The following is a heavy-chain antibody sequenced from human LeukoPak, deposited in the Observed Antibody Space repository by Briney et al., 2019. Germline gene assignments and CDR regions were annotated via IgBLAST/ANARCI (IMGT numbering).Heavy chain of an antibody. CDR3: ARDTGDVVVVAATRGNDAFDI. CDR2: ISSSSSYI. J-gene: IGHJ3*02. CDR1: GFTFSSYS. D-gene: IGHD2-15*01. Sequence: PGGSLRLSCAASGFTFSSYSMNWVRQAPGKGLEWVSSISSSSSYIYYADSVKGRFTISRDNSKNTLYLQMNSLRAEDTAVYYCARDTGDVVVVAATRGNDAFDIWGQGTMVTVSS. V-gene: IGHV3-21*01.